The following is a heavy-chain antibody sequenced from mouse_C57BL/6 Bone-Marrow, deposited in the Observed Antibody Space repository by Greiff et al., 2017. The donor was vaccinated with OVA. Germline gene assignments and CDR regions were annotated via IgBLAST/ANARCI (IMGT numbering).Heavy chain of an antibody. D-gene: IGHD4-1*01. Sequence: EVQLVESGGGLVQPKGSLKLSCAASGFTFNTYAMHWVRQAPGKGLEWVARIRSKSSNYATYYADSVKDRFTISREDSQSMLYLQMNNLKTEDTAMYYCVRDSGYGGVTGHDFDYWGQGTTLTVSS. V-gene: IGHV10-3*01. J-gene: IGHJ2*01. CDR3: VRDSGYGGVTGHDFDY. CDR1: GFTFNTYA. CDR2: IRSKSSNYAT.